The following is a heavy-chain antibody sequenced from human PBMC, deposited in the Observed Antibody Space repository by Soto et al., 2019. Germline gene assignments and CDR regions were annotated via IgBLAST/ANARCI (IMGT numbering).Heavy chain of an antibody. Sequence: TSETLSLTCTVSGGSISSGDYYWSWIRQPPGKGLEWIGYIYYSGSTYYNPSLKSRVTISVDTSKNQFSLKLSSVTAADTAVYYCAREHRFSHYGMDVWGQGTTVTVSS. V-gene: IGHV4-30-4*01. CDR1: GGSISSGDYY. CDR2: IYYSGST. CDR3: AREHRFSHYGMDV. J-gene: IGHJ6*02.